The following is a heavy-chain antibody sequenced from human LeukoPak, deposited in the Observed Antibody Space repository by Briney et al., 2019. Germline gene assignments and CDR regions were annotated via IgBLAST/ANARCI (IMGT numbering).Heavy chain of an antibody. J-gene: IGHJ4*02. CDR2: ISYDGSNK. Sequence: PGGSLRLSCAASGFTFSSYAMHWVRQAPGKGLEWVAVISYDGSNKYYADSVKGRFTISRDNSKNTLYLQMNSLRAEDTAVYYCAKRFRGSSGLYYFDYWGQGTLVTVSS. D-gene: IGHD6-13*01. CDR3: AKRFRGSSGLYYFDY. V-gene: IGHV3-30-3*02. CDR1: GFTFSSYA.